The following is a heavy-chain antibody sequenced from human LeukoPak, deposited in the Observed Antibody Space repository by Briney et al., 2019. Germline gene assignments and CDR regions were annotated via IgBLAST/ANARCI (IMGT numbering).Heavy chain of an antibody. CDR3: AKVGYSSSWYSGGYYYGMDV. J-gene: IGHJ6*02. CDR2: IRGSGGST. V-gene: IGHV3-23*01. Sequence: PGGSLRLSCAASGFTFSSYAMSWVRQAPGKGLEWGSAIRGSGGSTYYADSVKGRFTISRDNSKNTLYLQMNSLRAEDTAVYYCAKVGYSSSWYSGGYYYGMDVWGQGTTVTVSS. CDR1: GFTFSSYA. D-gene: IGHD6-13*01.